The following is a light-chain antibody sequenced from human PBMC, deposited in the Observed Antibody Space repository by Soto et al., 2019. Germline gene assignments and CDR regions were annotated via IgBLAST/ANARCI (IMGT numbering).Light chain of an antibody. CDR1: QAVSSN. Sequence: EIVMTQSPATLSVSPRERATLSCRASQAVSSNLAWYQQKPGQAPRLLIYAASTRAAGIPDRFSGSGSGTGFTLTIISLHSEDFAVYYCQHYNNWPFTFGPGTKVDI. CDR3: QHYNNWPFT. J-gene: IGKJ3*01. V-gene: IGKV3-15*01. CDR2: AAS.